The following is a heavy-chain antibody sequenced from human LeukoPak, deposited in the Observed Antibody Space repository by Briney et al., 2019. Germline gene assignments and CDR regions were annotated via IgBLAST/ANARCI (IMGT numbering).Heavy chain of an antibody. Sequence: SVKVSCKASGGTFSTFGISWVRQAPGQGLEWMGRIVPILGITDYAQKFQGRVTITADKSTSTAYMELSSLRSEDTAVYYCARDPLDYGDYEVDYWGQGTLVTVSS. CDR1: GGTFSTFG. D-gene: IGHD4-17*01. J-gene: IGHJ4*02. CDR2: IVPILGIT. V-gene: IGHV1-69*04. CDR3: ARDPLDYGDYEVDY.